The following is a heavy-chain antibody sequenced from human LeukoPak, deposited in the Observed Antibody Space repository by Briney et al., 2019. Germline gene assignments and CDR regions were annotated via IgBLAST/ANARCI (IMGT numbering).Heavy chain of an antibody. D-gene: IGHD2-15*01. CDR2: TSSGGTT. Sequence: GGSLRLSCAASGFTVSNNYMNWVRQAPGKGLEWVSVTSSGGTTYYADSVKGGFTISRDDSKNTLYLQMNSLRAEDSAVYYCASQTYCSGGTCSGFFDCWGQGTLVTVSS. CDR1: GFTVSNNY. V-gene: IGHV3-66*01. J-gene: IGHJ4*02. CDR3: ASQTYCSGGTCSGFFDC.